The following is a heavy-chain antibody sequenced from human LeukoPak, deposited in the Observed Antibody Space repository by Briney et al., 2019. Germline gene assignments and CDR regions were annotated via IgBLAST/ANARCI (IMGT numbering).Heavy chain of an antibody. CDR2: INSDGSST. CDR1: GFTFSSYW. CDR3: ARDNTMIAKGFDY. V-gene: IGHV3-74*01. Sequence: GGPLRLSCAASGFTFSSYWMHWVRQAPGKGLWWVSRINSDGSSTSYADSVKGRFTISRDNAKNTLYLQMNSLRAEDTAVYYCARDNTMIAKGFDYWGQGTLVTVSS. D-gene: IGHD3-22*01. J-gene: IGHJ4*02.